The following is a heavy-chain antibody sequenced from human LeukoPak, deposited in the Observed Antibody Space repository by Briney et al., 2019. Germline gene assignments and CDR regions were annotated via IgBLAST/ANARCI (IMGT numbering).Heavy chain of an antibody. CDR3: ARHEYSGSYYGLSWFDP. D-gene: IGHD1-26*01. V-gene: IGHV4-39*01. CDR1: GGSISSNSYY. Sequence: PSETLSLTCTVSGGSISSNSYYWGWIRQPPGKGLEWIGSIYYSGYTYDNPSLKSRATISIDMSKNQFSLKLSSVTAADTAVYYCARHEYSGSYYGLSWFDPWGQGTLVTVSS. J-gene: IGHJ5*02. CDR2: IYYSGYT.